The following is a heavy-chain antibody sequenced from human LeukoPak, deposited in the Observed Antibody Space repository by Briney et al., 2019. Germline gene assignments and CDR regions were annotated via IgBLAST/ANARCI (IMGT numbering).Heavy chain of an antibody. Sequence: EASVKVSCKASGYTFTSYYMHWVRQAPGQGLEWMGIINPSGGSTSYAQKFQGRVTMTRDMSTSTVYMELSSLRSEDTAVYYCARVVRIGTAMVTDYYMDVWGKGTTVTVSS. CDR2: INPSGGST. CDR1: GYTFTSYY. V-gene: IGHV1-46*01. D-gene: IGHD5-18*01. J-gene: IGHJ6*03. CDR3: ARVVRIGTAMVTDYYMDV.